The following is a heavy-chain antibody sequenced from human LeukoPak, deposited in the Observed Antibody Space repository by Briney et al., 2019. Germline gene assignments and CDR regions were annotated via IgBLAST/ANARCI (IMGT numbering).Heavy chain of an antibody. Sequence: SETLSFTCTVSGDAISTYYWNWIRQTPGKGLEWVGHIASGTTDYNPSLKSRAIISVDTSKNQISLRLTSVTAADTAVYYCARDKAHSYGYYFDPWGPGTQVLVSS. D-gene: IGHD3-10*01. CDR1: GDAISTYY. J-gene: IGHJ4*02. CDR2: IASGTT. V-gene: IGHV4-4*08. CDR3: ARDKAHSYGYYFDP.